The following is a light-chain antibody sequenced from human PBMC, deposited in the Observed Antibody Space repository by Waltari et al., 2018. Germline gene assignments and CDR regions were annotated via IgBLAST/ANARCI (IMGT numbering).Light chain of an antibody. J-gene: IGKJ1*01. V-gene: IGKV3-11*01. Sequence: EIVLTQSPATLSLSPGERATLSCRASQSVSSYLAWYQQKPGQAPRLLIYDASNRATGIPARCSGSGSGTDFTLTISSLEPEDFAVYYCQQRSNWPSATFGQGTKVEIK. CDR3: QQRSNWPSAT. CDR2: DAS. CDR1: QSVSSY.